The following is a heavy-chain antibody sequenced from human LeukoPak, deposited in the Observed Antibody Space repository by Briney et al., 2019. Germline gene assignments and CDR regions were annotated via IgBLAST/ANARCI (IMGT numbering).Heavy chain of an antibody. CDR2: IYTSGSP. CDR3: ARRYSSSSPFDY. Sequence: SETLSLTCTVSGGSISNFWSWIRQPAGKGLEWIGRIYTSGSPNYNPSLKSRVTMSVDTSKNQFSLILDSVTAADTAVYYCARRYSSSSPFDYWGQGTLVTVSS. V-gene: IGHV4-4*07. J-gene: IGHJ4*02. D-gene: IGHD6-6*01. CDR1: GGSISNF.